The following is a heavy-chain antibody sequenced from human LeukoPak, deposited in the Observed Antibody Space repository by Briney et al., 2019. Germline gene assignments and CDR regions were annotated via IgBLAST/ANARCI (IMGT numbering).Heavy chain of an antibody. CDR2: INSDGRST. CDR1: GFTFSNYW. V-gene: IGHV3-74*01. J-gene: IGHJ5*02. D-gene: IGHD4-11*01. Sequence: GGSLRLSCAASGFTFSNYWMDWVRQAPGKGLVWVSRINSDGRSTTYADSVKGRFTISRDNAKNTLYLQMNSLRVEDTAVYYCARERLQTYNWFDPWGQGTLVTVSS. CDR3: ARERLQTYNWFDP.